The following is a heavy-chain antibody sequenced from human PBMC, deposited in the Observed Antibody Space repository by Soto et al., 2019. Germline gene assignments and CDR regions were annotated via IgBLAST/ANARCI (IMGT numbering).Heavy chain of an antibody. Sequence: SETLSLTCTVSGGSISSSSYYWGWIRQPPGKGLEWIGSIYYSGSTYYNPSLKSRVTISVDTSKNQFSLKLSSVTAADTAVYYCARSPRYSSSWYSGAFDIWGQGTMVTVSS. CDR1: GGSISSSSYY. CDR3: ARSPRYSSSWYSGAFDI. J-gene: IGHJ3*02. D-gene: IGHD6-13*01. V-gene: IGHV4-39*01. CDR2: IYYSGST.